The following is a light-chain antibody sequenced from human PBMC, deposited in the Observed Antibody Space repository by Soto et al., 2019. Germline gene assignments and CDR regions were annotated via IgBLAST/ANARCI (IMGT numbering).Light chain of an antibody. CDR1: SSNIGNNY. CDR2: DNN. CDR3: GTWDNSLSAYV. J-gene: IGLJ1*01. Sequence: QSVLTQPPSVSAAPGQKVTISCSGSSSNIGNNYVSWYQQLPGTAPKLLIYDNNKRPSGIPDRFSGSKSGTSATLGITGLQTGDEADYYCGTWDNSLSAYVFGTGTKGTVL. V-gene: IGLV1-51*01.